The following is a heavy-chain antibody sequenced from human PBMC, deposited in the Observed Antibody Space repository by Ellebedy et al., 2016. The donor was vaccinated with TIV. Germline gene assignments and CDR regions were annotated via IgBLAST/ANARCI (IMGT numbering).Heavy chain of an antibody. Sequence: ASVKVSCXASGYTFTSYDINWVRQATGQGLEWMGWMNPNSGNTGYAQKFQGRVTMTRNTSISTAYMELSSLRSEDTAVYYCARGSWTHDFWSGYPIWGEAFDYWGQGTLVTVSS. V-gene: IGHV1-8*01. J-gene: IGHJ4*02. D-gene: IGHD3-3*01. CDR1: GYTFTSYD. CDR2: MNPNSGNT. CDR3: ARGSWTHDFWSGYPIWGEAFDY.